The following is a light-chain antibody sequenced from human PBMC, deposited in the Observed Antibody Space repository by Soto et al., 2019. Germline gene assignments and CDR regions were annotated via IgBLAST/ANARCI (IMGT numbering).Light chain of an antibody. CDR3: QQDDNLRGLT. Sequence: DIQMTQSPSSLSASVGDRVTITCQASQAISNYLNWYQQKPGKAPKLLIYDASNLETAVPSRFRGSGSGTDFTFTISSLQPEDSATYYCQQDDNLRGLTFGGGTKVEIK. V-gene: IGKV1-33*01. CDR1: QAISNY. CDR2: DAS. J-gene: IGKJ4*01.